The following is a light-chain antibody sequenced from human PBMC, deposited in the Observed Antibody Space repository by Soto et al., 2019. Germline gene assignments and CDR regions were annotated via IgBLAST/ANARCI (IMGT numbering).Light chain of an antibody. J-gene: IGKJ2*01. CDR1: QAISKY. CDR2: DAS. V-gene: IGKV1-33*01. CDR3: QQYNNLPYT. Sequence: DIQMTQSPSSLSASPGDRVTITCQASQAISKYLHWYHQRPGKAPILVIYDASNLEAGAPSRFSGGGSGTSFTLTISSLQPEDIGTYFCQQYNNLPYTFGQGTKLDIK.